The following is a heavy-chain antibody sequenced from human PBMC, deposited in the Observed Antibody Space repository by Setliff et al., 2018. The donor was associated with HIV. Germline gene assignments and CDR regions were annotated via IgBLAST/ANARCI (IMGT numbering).Heavy chain of an antibody. CDR3: AREGWSRYCSSSSCYRDLDY. Sequence: ASVKVSCKASGYTFTSYGISWVRQAPGQGIEWMGWISAYNGNTNYAQNLQGRVTMTIDTSTSTAYMELRSLRSDDTAVYYCAREGWSRYCSSSSCYRDLDYWGRG. CDR1: GYTFTSYG. V-gene: IGHV1-18*01. J-gene: IGHJ4*02. CDR2: ISAYNGNT. D-gene: IGHD2-2*01.